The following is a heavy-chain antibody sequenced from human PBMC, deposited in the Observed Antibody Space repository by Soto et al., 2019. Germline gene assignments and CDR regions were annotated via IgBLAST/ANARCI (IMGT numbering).Heavy chain of an antibody. D-gene: IGHD6-13*01. CDR3: AREAIAAAAPYGMDV. J-gene: IGHJ6*02. V-gene: IGHV4-4*07. CDR2: IYTSGST. CDR1: GGSISSYY. Sequence: SETLSLTCTVSGGSISSYYWSWIRQPAGKGLEWIGRIYTSGSTNYNPSLKSRVTMSVDTSKNQFSPKLSSVTAADTAVYYCAREAIAAAAPYGMDVWGQGTTVTVSS.